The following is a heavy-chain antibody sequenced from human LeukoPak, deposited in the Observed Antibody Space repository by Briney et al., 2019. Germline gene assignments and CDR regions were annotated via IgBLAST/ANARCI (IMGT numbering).Heavy chain of an antibody. CDR1: GFTFSSYW. Sequence: PGGSLRLSCAASGFTFSSYWMSWVRQAPGKGLEWVANIKQDGSEKYYVDSVKGRFTISRDNAKNSLYLQMNSLRAEDTAVYYCARVVSPKAGCSGGSCPPRNYYYGMDVWGQGTTVTVSS. CDR2: IKQDGSEK. J-gene: IGHJ6*02. D-gene: IGHD2-15*01. CDR3: ARVVSPKAGCSGGSCPPRNYYYGMDV. V-gene: IGHV3-7*01.